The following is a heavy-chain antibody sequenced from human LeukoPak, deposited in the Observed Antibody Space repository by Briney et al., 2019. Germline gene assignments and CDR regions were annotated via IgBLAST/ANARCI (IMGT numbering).Heavy chain of an antibody. Sequence: GGSLRLSCAASGFTVSSNYMSWVRQAPGKGLEWVSVIYSGGSTYYADSVKGRFTISRDNSKNTLYLQMKSLRAEDTAVYYCARDGPGPPHYYYYGMDVWGQGTTVTVSS. CDR3: ARDGPGPPHYYYYGMDV. V-gene: IGHV3-66*02. J-gene: IGHJ6*02. CDR2: IYSGGST. CDR1: GFTVSSNY. D-gene: IGHD2-2*01.